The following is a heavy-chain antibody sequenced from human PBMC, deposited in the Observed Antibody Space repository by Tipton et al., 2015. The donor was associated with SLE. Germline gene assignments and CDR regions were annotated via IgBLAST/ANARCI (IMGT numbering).Heavy chain of an antibody. CDR3: ARDPDGSGSYGG. J-gene: IGHJ4*02. V-gene: IGHV4-31*03. CDR2: IYYSGST. CDR1: GGSISSGGYY. Sequence: TLSLTCTVSGGSISSGGYYWSWIRQHPGEGLEWIGYIYYSGSTYYNPSLKSRVTISVDTSKNQFSLKLSSVTAADTAVYFCARDPDGSGSYGGWGQGTLVTVSS. D-gene: IGHD3-10*01.